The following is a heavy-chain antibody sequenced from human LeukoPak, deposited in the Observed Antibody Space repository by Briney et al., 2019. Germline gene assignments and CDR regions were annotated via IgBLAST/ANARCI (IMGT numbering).Heavy chain of an antibody. J-gene: IGHJ5*02. Sequence: SETLSLTCTVSCGSISSSSYYWGRIRQPPGKGLEWIGSIYYSGSTYYNPSLKSRVTISVDTSKNQFSLKLTSVTAADTAVYYCARRRVIAVADTWFDPWGQGTLVTVSS. CDR2: IYYSGST. V-gene: IGHV4-39*01. CDR3: ARRRVIAVADTWFDP. CDR1: CGSISSSSYY. D-gene: IGHD6-19*01.